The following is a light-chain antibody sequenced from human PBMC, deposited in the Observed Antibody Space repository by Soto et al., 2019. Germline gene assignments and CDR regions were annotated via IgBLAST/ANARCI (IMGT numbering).Light chain of an antibody. CDR1: SSNIGSNT. CDR2: SYN. V-gene: IGLV1-44*01. J-gene: IGLJ1*01. CDR3: AAWDDSLTGYV. Sequence: QPVLTQPPSASGTPGQRVTISCSGSSSNIGSNTVNWYQQLPGTAPKLLIYSYNQRPSGVPDRFSGSKSGTSASLAISGLQPEDEADYYCAAWDDSLTGYVFGTGTKVTVL.